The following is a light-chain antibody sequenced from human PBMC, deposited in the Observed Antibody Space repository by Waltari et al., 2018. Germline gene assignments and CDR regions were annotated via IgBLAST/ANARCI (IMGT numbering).Light chain of an antibody. CDR3: AAWDDSLSGLNWL. V-gene: IGLV1-44*01. CDR1: SANIGSHT. CDR2: ANT. J-gene: IGLJ3*02. Sequence: QSVLTQPPSASGTPGQRVTISCSGGSANIGSHTVFWYQQLPGSAPKLLLYANTKRPSGVPGRFSASKSGSSASLAITGLQSEDEADYYCAAWDDSLSGLNWLFGGGTKLTVL.